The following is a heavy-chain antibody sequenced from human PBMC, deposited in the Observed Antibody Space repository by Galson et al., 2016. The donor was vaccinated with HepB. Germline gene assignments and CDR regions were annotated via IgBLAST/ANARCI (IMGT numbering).Heavy chain of an antibody. CDR3: AKGDLSGDSIDY. D-gene: IGHD2-21*02. Sequence: SLRLSCAASGFTFSNYGMHWVRQAPGKGLEWVAVISYDGSHKFYTDSVRGRFPISRDNSTNTLYLQMNSLRAEDTAVYYFAKGDLSGDSIDYWGQGTLVTVSS. CDR2: ISYDGSHK. V-gene: IGHV3-30*18. CDR1: GFTFSNYG. J-gene: IGHJ4*02.